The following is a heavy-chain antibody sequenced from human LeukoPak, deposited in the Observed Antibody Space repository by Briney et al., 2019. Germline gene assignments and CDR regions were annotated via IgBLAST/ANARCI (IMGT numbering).Heavy chain of an antibody. CDR2: VYYSGST. V-gene: IGHV4-59*01. J-gene: IGHJ4*02. D-gene: IGHD7-27*01. CDR1: GDFITAYY. Sequence: PSETLSLTCTVSGDFITAYYWSWIRQPPGKGLEWIGYVYYSGSTEYNPSLRSRVTISLEMSKRQFSLNLTSVTAADTAVYYCASSTGTVFDYWGQGALVTVSS. CDR3: ASSTGTVFDY.